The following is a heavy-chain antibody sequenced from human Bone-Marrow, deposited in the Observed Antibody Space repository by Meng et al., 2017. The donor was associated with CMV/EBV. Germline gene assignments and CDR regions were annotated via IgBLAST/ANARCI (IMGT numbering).Heavy chain of an antibody. CDR3: ARDISSWSTANDAFDI. J-gene: IGHJ3*02. Sequence: GESLKISCAASGFTFSSYAMHWVRQAPGKGLEWVAVISYDGSNKYYADSVKGRFTISRDNSKNTLYLQMNSLRAEDTAVYYCARDISSWSTANDAFDIWGQGTMVTVSS. D-gene: IGHD6-13*01. CDR2: ISYDGSNK. CDR1: GFTFSSYA. V-gene: IGHV3-30*04.